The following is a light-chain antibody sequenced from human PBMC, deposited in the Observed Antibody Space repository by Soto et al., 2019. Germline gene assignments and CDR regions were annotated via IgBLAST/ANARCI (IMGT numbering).Light chain of an antibody. V-gene: IGLV2-14*03. CDR1: SSDVGAYIF. Sequence: QSALTQPASVSGSPGQSITISCTGTSSDVGAYIFVSWYQQHPGKAPKLMIYDIINRPSGVSNRFSGSKSGNTASLTISGLQAEDEADYYCVSFTTSRSYVFGTVTKVTVL. J-gene: IGLJ1*01. CDR2: DII. CDR3: VSFTTSRSYV.